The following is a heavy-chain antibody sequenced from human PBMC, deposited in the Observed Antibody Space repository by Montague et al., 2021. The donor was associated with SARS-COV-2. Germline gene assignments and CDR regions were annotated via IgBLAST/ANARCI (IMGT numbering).Heavy chain of an antibody. CDR2: IYTSGST. V-gene: IGHV4-61*02. J-gene: IGHJ5*02. CDR1: IGSISSGSYY. D-gene: IGHD6-25*01. CDR3: AGDGYSSGWNGLHWFAP. Sequence: TLSLTCTVSIGSISSGSYYWSWIRQPAGKGLEWIGRIYTSGSTNYNPSLKSRVTISVDTSKNQFSLKLSSVTAADTAVYYCAGDGYSSGWNGLHWFAPGGQGTLVPVS.